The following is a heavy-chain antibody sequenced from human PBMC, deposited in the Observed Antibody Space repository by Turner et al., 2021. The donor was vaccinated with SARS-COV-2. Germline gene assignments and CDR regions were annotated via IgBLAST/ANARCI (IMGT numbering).Heavy chain of an antibody. D-gene: IGHD1-26*01. V-gene: IGHV3-33*01. CDR3: AREGGVGATTGFDI. Sequence: QVQLVESGGGVVQPGRSLSLSCAASGFTFSRYGMRWVRQAPGKGLEWVAVIWYDGSNKYYADSVKGRFTISRDNSKNTLYLQMNSLRAEDTAVYYCAREGGVGATTGFDIWGQGTMVTVSS. CDR2: IWYDGSNK. CDR1: GFTFSRYG. J-gene: IGHJ3*02.